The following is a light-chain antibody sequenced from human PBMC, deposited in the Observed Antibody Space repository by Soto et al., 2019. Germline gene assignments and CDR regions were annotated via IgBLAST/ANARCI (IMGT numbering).Light chain of an antibody. CDR1: QSISTH. Sequence: DIQMTQSPSSLSASVGDRVTITCRASQSISTHLNWYRQKPGTAPNLLIYGASNLQSGVPSRLSGSGSGTDFTLTISSLQPEDFATYYCQQSFTTPPTFGGGTKVEIK. CDR2: GAS. CDR3: QQSFTTPPT. V-gene: IGKV1-39*01. J-gene: IGKJ4*01.